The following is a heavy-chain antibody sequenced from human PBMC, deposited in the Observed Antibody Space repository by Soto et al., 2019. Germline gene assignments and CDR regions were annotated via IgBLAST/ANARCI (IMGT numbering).Heavy chain of an antibody. D-gene: IGHD3-16*01. CDR2: ISGSGGSK. CDR1: GFTFSSYA. J-gene: IGHJ4*02. Sequence: EVQLLESGGGLVQPGGSLRLSCAASGFTFSSYAMSWVRQAPGKGLEWVSAISGSGGSKYYADSVKGRFTISRDNSKNTLYRQMNSLRAEDTAVDYCAKDYARGPIDYWGQGTLVTVSS. V-gene: IGHV3-23*01. CDR3: AKDYARGPIDY.